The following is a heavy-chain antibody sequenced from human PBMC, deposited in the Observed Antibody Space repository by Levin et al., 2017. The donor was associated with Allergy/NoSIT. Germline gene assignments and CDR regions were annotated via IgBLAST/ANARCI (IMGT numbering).Heavy chain of an antibody. J-gene: IGHJ4*02. D-gene: IGHD1-26*01. Sequence: NPSETLSLTCTVSGGSISSSSYYWGWIRQPPGKGLEWIGSIYYSGDTYYNPSLKSRVTISIDTSKNHFSLRLSSVTAADTAVYYCAEHAPYSGSYYGYWGQGTLVTVSS. V-gene: IGHV4-39*02. CDR2: IYYSGDT. CDR1: GGSISSSSYY. CDR3: AEHAPYSGSYYGY.